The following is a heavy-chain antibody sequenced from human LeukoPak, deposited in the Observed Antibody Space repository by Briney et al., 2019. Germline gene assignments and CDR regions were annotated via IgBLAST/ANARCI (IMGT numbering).Heavy chain of an antibody. V-gene: IGHV3-23*01. CDR3: AKDLGTYDDDLTGYVHYYFYMDV. CDR1: GFTFNDYG. J-gene: IGHJ6*03. CDR2: ISASGALI. D-gene: IGHD3-9*01. Sequence: PGGTLRLSCAASGFTFNDYGMSWVRQAPGKGLEWVPSISASGALIYYTDSVEGRFTISRDNSKNTVYLQMSGLRAEDAAVYYCAKDLGTYDDDLTGYVHYYFYMDVWGKGTTVTISS.